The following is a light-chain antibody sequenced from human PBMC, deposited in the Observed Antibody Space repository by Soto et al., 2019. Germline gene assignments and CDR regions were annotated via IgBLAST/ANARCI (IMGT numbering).Light chain of an antibody. CDR1: SSDVGGYNY. CDR3: SSYTSSSTVV. CDR2: EVS. V-gene: IGLV2-14*01. J-gene: IGLJ1*01. Sequence: QSALTQPASVSGSPGQSITISCTGTSSDVGGYNYVSWYQQHPGKAPKLMIYEVSNRPSGVSNRFSGSKSDKTASLTISGLQAEDEADYYCSSYTSSSTVVFGTATKVTVL.